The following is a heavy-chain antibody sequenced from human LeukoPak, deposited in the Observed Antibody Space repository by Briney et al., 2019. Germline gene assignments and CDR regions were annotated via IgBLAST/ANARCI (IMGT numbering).Heavy chain of an antibody. CDR2: ISSSGSTV. J-gene: IGHJ3*02. V-gene: IGHV3-48*03. CDR3: ARQPHAFDI. Sequence: GGSLRLSCAASGFTFSSYAMNWVRQAPGKGLEWVSYISSSGSTVYYADSVKGRFTISRDNAKNSLYLQMNSLRAEDTAVYFCARQPHAFDIWAQGTMVTVSS. CDR1: GFTFSSYA.